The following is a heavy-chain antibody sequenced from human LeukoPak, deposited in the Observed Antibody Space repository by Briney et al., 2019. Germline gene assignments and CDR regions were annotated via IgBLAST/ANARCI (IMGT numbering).Heavy chain of an antibody. J-gene: IGHJ4*02. CDR3: AKSICSSGWYCSIDY. D-gene: IGHD6-19*01. CDR2: ISGSGGST. V-gene: IGHV3-23*01. CDR1: GFTFSSYA. Sequence: PGGSLRLSCAASGFTFSSYAMSWVRQAPGKGREWVSAISGSGGSTYYADSVKGRFTISRDNSKNTLYLQMNSLRAEDTAVYYCAKSICSSGWYCSIDYWGQGTLVTVSS.